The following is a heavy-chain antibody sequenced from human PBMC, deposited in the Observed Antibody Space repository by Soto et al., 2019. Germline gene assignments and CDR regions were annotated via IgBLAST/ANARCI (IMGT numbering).Heavy chain of an antibody. Sequence: GGSLRLSCAASGFTFSLYEMNWGRQAPGKGLEWISYISSSGSTIYYADSVKGRFTISRDNAKNSLFLQMSSLRAEDTAVYFCARAGYGATYYYYDMDVWGRGTTVTVSS. D-gene: IGHD4-17*01. V-gene: IGHV3-48*03. CDR1: GFTFSLYE. J-gene: IGHJ6*02. CDR2: ISSSGSTI. CDR3: ARAGYGATYYYYDMDV.